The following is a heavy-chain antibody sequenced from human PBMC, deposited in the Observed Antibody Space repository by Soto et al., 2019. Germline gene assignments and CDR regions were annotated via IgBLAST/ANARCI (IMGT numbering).Heavy chain of an antibody. Sequence: PSETLSLTCTVSGGSISSSSYYWGWIRQPPGKGLEWIASIYFSGSTYYNPSLKSRVTLSVDTSKSQFSLKLSSVTAADTAVYYCARDSSFLSAAGTVLNRFYPWGQGSLVPVSA. CDR2: IYFSGST. J-gene: IGHJ5*02. CDR3: ARDSSFLSAAGTVLNRFYP. V-gene: IGHV4-39*02. D-gene: IGHD6-13*01. CDR1: GGSISSSSYY.